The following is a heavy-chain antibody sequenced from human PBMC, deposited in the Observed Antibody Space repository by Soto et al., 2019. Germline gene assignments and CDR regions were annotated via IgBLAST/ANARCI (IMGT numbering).Heavy chain of an antibody. CDR3: AKSDPIWWRLEYFDY. V-gene: IGHV3-30*18. D-gene: IGHD2-21*01. Sequence: PGGSLRLSCAASGFTFSSYAMHWVRQAPGKGLEWVAVISYDGSNKYYADSVKGRFTISRDNSKNTLYLQMNSLRAEDTAVYYCAKSDPIWWRLEYFDYWDQGTLVTVSS. CDR2: ISYDGSNK. CDR1: GFTFSSYA. J-gene: IGHJ4*02.